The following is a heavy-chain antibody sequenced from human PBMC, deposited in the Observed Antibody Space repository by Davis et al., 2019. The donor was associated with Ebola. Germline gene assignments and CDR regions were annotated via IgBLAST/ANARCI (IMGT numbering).Heavy chain of an antibody. V-gene: IGHV3-48*02. J-gene: IGHJ4*02. CDR3: ARVTSCTGRICFHYFDY. Sequence: PGGSLRLSCAASGFTFGSYSMNWVRQAPGKGLEWVSYISSSSPTIYYADSVKGRFTISRDNAKNSLYLQMNSLRDEDTAVYYCARVTSCTGRICFHYFDYWGRGTLVTVSS. D-gene: IGHD2-8*02. CDR2: ISSSSPTI. CDR1: GFTFGSYS.